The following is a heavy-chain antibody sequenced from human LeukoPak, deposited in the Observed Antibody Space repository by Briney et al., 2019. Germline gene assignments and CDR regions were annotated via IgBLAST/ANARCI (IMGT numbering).Heavy chain of an antibody. Sequence: PGGSLRLSCAASGFTFSTYVMTWVRQAPGKGLEWVSSISDSSSSTYYADSVKGRFTISRDNSRNTLYLQMNSLRAEDTAVYYCASPYYYDSSAYYYAPDYWGQGTLVTVSS. D-gene: IGHD3-22*01. CDR2: ISDSSSST. CDR1: GFTFSTYV. J-gene: IGHJ4*02. CDR3: ASPYYYDSSAYYYAPDY. V-gene: IGHV3-23*01.